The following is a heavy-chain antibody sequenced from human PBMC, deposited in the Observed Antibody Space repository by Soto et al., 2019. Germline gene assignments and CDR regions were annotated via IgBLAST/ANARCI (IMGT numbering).Heavy chain of an antibody. CDR2: IIPIFGTT. Sequence: SVKVSCKASGGTFNTYTFSWVRQAPGQGLEWMGSIIPIFGTTHYAQSFQGRLSITADQSSTTTYMELRSLTSHDTTLYYCARIPRYSFPTSDPLDNWGQGTLVTVSS. V-gene: IGHV1-69*13. CDR3: ARIPRYSFPTSDPLDN. CDR1: GGTFNTYT. J-gene: IGHJ1*01. D-gene: IGHD1-26*01.